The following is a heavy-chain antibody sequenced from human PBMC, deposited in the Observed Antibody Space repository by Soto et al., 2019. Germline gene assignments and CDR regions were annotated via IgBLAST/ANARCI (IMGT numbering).Heavy chain of an antibody. V-gene: IGHV3-30*18. CDR2: TSYDGSNK. CDR3: ANTSLIPGPPNDY. D-gene: IGHD2-2*02. J-gene: IGHJ4*02. Sequence: QVPLVESGGGVIQPGRSLRLSCAASGFTFSKYAMHWVRQAPGKGLEWVAVTSYDGSNKYYADSVKGRFTISRDNSKNTLYLQMNSLRAEDTAVYYCANTSLIPGPPNDYWGQGTLVTVSS. CDR1: GFTFSKYA.